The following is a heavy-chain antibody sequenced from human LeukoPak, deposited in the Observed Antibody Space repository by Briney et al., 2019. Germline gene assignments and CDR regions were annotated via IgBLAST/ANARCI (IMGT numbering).Heavy chain of an antibody. D-gene: IGHD3-3*01. Sequence: GGSLRLSCAASGFTFDDYGMSWVRQAPGKGLEWVSGINWNGGSTGYADSVKGRFTISRDNAKNSLYLQMNSLRAEDTALYYCARGGITIFGVVIYMDVWGKGTTVTVSS. CDR2: INWNGGST. V-gene: IGHV3-20*04. J-gene: IGHJ6*03. CDR1: GFTFDDYG. CDR3: ARGGITIFGVVIYMDV.